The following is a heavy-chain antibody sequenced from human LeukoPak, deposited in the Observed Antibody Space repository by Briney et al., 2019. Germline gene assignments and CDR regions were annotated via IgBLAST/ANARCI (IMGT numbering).Heavy chain of an antibody. V-gene: IGHV3-21*01. CDR3: ARAQGVLRFVE. J-gene: IGHJ4*02. D-gene: IGHD3-3*01. CDR1: GFTFSSYS. CDR2: ISSSSSYI. Sequence: GGSLRLSCAASGFTFSSYSMNWVRQAPGKGLEWVSSISSSSSYIYYADSVKGRFTISRDNAKNSLYLQMNSLRAEDTAVYYCARAQGVLRFVEGGQGTLATVSS.